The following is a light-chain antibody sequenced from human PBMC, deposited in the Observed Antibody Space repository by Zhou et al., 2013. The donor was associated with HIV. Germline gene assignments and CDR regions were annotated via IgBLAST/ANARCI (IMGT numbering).Light chain of an antibody. CDR2: KAS. CDR3: QQYNSYST. V-gene: IGKV1-5*03. Sequence: DIQMTQSPSTLSASVGDRVTITCRASHSISSWLAWYQQKPGKAPKLLIYKASSLESGVPSRFSGSGYGTEFTLTISSLQPDDFATYYCQQYNSYSTFGQGTKLEIK. J-gene: IGKJ2*01. CDR1: HSISSW.